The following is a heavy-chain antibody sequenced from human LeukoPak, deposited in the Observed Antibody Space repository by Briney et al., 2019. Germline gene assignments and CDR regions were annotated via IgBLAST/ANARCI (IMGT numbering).Heavy chain of an antibody. CDR3: AKGSSTGRWVQLELDAFDI. V-gene: IGHV3-30*18. CDR1: GLTFSRSA. J-gene: IGHJ3*02. CDR2: ISYDGTNK. D-gene: IGHD5-24*01. Sequence: PGGSLRLSCAASGLTFSRSAMHWVRQAPGKGLEWVAVISYDGTNKYYEDSVKGRFTISRDSSKSTLYLQMNSLRAEDTAVYYCAKGSSTGRWVQLELDAFDIWGQGTMVTVSS.